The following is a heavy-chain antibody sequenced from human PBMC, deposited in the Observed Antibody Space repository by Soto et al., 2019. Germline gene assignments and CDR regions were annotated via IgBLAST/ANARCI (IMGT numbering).Heavy chain of an antibody. CDR2: IIPIFGTA. CDR1: GGTFSSYA. J-gene: IGHJ4*02. D-gene: IGHD3-22*01. CDR3: ARDLFYRDSSGSHY. V-gene: IGHV1-69*13. Sequence: SVKVSCKASGGTFSSYAISWVRQAPGQGLEWMGGIIPIFGTANYAQKFQGRVTITADESTSTAYMELSSLRSEDTAVYYCARDLFYRDSSGSHYCGQGTLVTVSS.